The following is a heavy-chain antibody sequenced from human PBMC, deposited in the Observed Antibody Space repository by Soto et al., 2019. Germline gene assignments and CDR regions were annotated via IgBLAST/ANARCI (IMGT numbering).Heavy chain of an antibody. CDR3: ARADYYDSYSYYFLPSDFDF. CDR1: GGSISSDRYF. D-gene: IGHD3-22*01. CDR2: MFYSGST. Sequence: QLQLQESGPGLVKPSGTLSLTCTVSGGSISSDRYFWAWIRQPPGKGLEWIGGMFYSGSTYYNPSLKSRGTISVDMSVDMSKNRFSLKLNSVSAADMAIYFCARADYYDSYSYYFLPSDFDFWGQGTLVTVSS. J-gene: IGHJ4*02. V-gene: IGHV4-39*01.